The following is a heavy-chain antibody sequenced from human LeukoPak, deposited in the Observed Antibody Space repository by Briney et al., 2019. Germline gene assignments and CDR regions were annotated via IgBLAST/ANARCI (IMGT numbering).Heavy chain of an antibody. D-gene: IGHD4-17*01. V-gene: IGHV3-21*01. CDR2: ISSSSSYI. J-gene: IGHJ4*02. CDR3: ARVRADDYGDYGPGDY. CDR1: GFTFSSYS. Sequence: GGSLRLSCAASGFTFSSYSMNWVRQAPGKGLEWVSSISSSSSYIYYADSVKGRFTISRDNAKNSLYLQMNSLRAEDTAVYYCARVRADDYGDYGPGDYWGQRTLVTVSS.